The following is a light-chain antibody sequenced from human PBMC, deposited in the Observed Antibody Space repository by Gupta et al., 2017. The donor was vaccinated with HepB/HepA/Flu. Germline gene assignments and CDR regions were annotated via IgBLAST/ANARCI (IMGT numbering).Light chain of an antibody. CDR1: SSDIGGFDS. Sequence: QSALTQPASVSGSPGQSITISCTGSSSDIGGFDSVSWYHQDPGQAPKLLIYDVSNRPSGVSNRFSGSKSGNTASLTITRLQAEEEADYYCSSVSRSNNLVLFGGGTKLTVL. V-gene: IGLV2-14*03. CDR3: SSVSRSNNLVL. J-gene: IGLJ2*01. CDR2: DVS.